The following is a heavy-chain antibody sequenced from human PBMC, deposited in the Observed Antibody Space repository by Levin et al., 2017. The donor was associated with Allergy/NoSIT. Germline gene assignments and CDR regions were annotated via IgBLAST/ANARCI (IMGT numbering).Heavy chain of an antibody. V-gene: IGHV3-23*01. D-gene: IGHD5-12*01. CDR1: GFTFSKCA. CDR3: AKERYCGFDFGYYYYGMDV. CDR2: ISGSGSST. J-gene: IGHJ6*02. Sequence: GGSLRLSCAASGFTFSKCAMNWVRQAPGKGLEWVSAISGSGSSTYYTDSVKGRFTISRDNSKNTLYLQMNSLRAEDTALYYCAKERYCGFDFGYYYYGMDVWGPGTTVTVSS.